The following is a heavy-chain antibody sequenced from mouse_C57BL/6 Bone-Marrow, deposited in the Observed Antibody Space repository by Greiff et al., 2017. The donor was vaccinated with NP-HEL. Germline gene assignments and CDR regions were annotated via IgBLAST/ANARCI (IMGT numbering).Heavy chain of an antibody. CDR1: GFSLTSYG. J-gene: IGHJ4*01. V-gene: IGHV2-5*01. CDR3: AKKERITTVVALDYAMDY. D-gene: IGHD1-1*01. CDR2: IWRGGST. Sequence: VQGVESGPGLVQPSQSLSITCTVSGFSLTSYGVHWVRQSPGKGLEWLGVIWRGGSTDYNAAFMSRLSITKDNSKSQVFFKMNSLQADDTAIYYCAKKERITTVVALDYAMDYWGQGTSVTVSS.